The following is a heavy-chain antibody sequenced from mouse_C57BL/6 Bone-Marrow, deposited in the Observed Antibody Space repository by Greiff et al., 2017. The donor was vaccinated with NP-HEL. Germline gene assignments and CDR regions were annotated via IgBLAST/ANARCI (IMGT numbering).Heavy chain of an antibody. CDR2: IDPENGDT. Sequence: EVQLQQSGAELVRPGASVKLSCTASGFNIKDDYMHWVKQRPEQGLEWIGWIDPENGDTEYASKFKGKATITADTSSTTAYLQLSSLTSEDTAVYYCTIITTVVAGTYYFDYWGQGTTLTVSS. CDR3: TIITTVVAGTYYFDY. D-gene: IGHD1-1*01. V-gene: IGHV14-4*01. J-gene: IGHJ2*01. CDR1: GFNIKDDY.